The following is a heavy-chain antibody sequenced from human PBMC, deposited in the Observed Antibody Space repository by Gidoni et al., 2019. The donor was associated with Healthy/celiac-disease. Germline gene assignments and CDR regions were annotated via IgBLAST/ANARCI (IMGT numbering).Heavy chain of an antibody. J-gene: IGHJ4*02. CDR2: ISSSGTTI. V-gene: IGHV3-11*01. CDR3: ARNSGGTYPVG. Sequence: QVQLVESGGGLVKPGGSLRLSCAASGFTFSDYFISWNRQAPGKGLEWISYISSSGTTIYYADSVKGRFTISRDNAKNSLYLQMNSLRADDTAVYFCARNSGGTYPVGWGQGTLVTVSS. CDR1: GFTFSDYF. D-gene: IGHD1-26*01.